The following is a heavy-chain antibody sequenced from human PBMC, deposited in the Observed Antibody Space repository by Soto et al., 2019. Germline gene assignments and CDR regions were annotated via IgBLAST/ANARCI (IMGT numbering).Heavy chain of an antibody. CDR3: AREYSSASYYYYGMDV. V-gene: IGHV3-7*01. CDR2: IKQDGSEK. D-gene: IGHD6-6*01. Sequence: GGSLRLSCAASGFTFSSYWMSWVRQAPGKGLEWVANIKQDGSEKYYVDSVKGRFTISRDNAKNSLYLQMNSLRAEDTAVYYCAREYSSASYYYYGMDVWGQGTTVTVSS. CDR1: GFTFSSYW. J-gene: IGHJ6*02.